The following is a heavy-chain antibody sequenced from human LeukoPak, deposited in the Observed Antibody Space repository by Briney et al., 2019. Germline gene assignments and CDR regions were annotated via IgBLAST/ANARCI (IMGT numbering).Heavy chain of an antibody. D-gene: IGHD6-19*01. Sequence: SETLSLTCTVSSGSLSTYYWSWIRQPPGKGLQWLGCVYYSGTTNSGTTNYSPSVETRVTMSVDPSKNQVYLRLSSVTAADTAVYYCARGSGPSSGWYDDAFDIWGQGTMVTVSS. CDR3: ARGSGPSSGWYDDAFDI. V-gene: IGHV4-59*01. CDR2: VYYSGTT. J-gene: IGHJ3*02. CDR1: SGSLSTYY.